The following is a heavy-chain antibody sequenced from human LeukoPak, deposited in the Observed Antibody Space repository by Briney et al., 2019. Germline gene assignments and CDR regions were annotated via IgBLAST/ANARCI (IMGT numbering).Heavy chain of an antibody. D-gene: IGHD3-3*01. J-gene: IGHJ3*01. Sequence: GASLRLSCEVSGFSVGTDYMTWIRQPPGKGMVWVSVVHSGGATFYAASVKGRFTISRDTSKNTVSLEMTNLRAEDTGVYYCARGYDFWSGSSSGVFDVWGQGTMVIVSS. V-gene: IGHV3-53*01. CDR3: ARGYDFWSGSSSGVFDV. CDR1: GFSVGTDY. CDR2: VHSGGAT.